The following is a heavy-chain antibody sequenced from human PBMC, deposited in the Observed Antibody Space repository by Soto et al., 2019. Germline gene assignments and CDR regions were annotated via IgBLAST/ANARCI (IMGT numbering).Heavy chain of an antibody. CDR3: ANSIAAAGIAMDY. Sequence: EVQLLESGGGLVQPGGSLRLSCAASGFTFSSYALSWVRLAPGKGLEWVSAISGSGAGTYYADSVKGRFTISRDNSKNTLSLPMTSRRAEDTAAYYCANSIAAAGIAMDYWGQGTLVTVSS. J-gene: IGHJ4*02. V-gene: IGHV3-23*01. CDR2: ISGSGAGT. D-gene: IGHD6-13*01. CDR1: GFTFSSYA.